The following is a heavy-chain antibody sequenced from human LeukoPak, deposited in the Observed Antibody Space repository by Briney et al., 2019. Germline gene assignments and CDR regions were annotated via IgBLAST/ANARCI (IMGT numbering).Heavy chain of an antibody. Sequence: SETLSLTCAVYGGSFSGYYWSWIRQPPGKGLEWIGEINHSGSTYYNPSLKSRVTISVDTSKNQFSLKLSSVTAADTAVYYCARGVVVPAAMLYYFDYWGQGTLVTVSS. V-gene: IGHV4-34*09. CDR2: INHSGST. CDR3: ARGVVVPAAMLYYFDY. D-gene: IGHD2-2*01. CDR1: GGSFSGYY. J-gene: IGHJ4*02.